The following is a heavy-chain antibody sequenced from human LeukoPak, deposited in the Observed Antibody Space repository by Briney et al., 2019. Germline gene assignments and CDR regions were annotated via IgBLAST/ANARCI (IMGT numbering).Heavy chain of an antibody. V-gene: IGHV4-34*01. J-gene: IGHJ5*02. D-gene: IGHD3-22*01. CDR1: GGSFSGYY. CDR3: ARHPYYYDSSGCHSNWFDP. CDR2: INHSGST. Sequence: SETLSLTCAVYGGSFSGYYWSWIRQPPGKGLEWIGEINHSGSTNYNPSLKSRVTISVDTSKNQFSLKLSSVTAADTAVYYCARHPYYYDSSGCHSNWFDPWGQGTLVTVSS.